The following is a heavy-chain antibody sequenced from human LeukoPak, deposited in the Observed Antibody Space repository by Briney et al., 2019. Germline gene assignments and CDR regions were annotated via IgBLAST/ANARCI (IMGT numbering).Heavy chain of an antibody. CDR2: ISSISTYI. CDR3: GHCTTTSCYAGGH. Sequence: GGSLRLSCAASGFTFSSYSMNWVRQAPGKGLEWVSSISSISTYIYYADLVKGRFTISRDNAKNSLYLQMNSLSAEDTAVYYCGHCTTTSCYAGGHWGQGTLDTVSS. CDR1: GFTFSSYS. V-gene: IGHV3-21*01. J-gene: IGHJ4*02. D-gene: IGHD2-2*01.